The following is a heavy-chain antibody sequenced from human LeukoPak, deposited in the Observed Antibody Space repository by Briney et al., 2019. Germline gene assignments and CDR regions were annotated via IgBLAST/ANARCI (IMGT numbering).Heavy chain of an antibody. D-gene: IGHD1-1*01. Sequence: GGSLRLSCAASGFTFSNYWMTWVRQAPGKGLEWVANINRDGSERYYVDSVKGRFTISRDDAKSSLYLQMNSLRAEDTAVYYCARAYNWNDKFDYWGQGTLVTVSS. CDR2: INRDGSER. J-gene: IGHJ4*02. V-gene: IGHV3-7*03. CDR3: ARAYNWNDKFDY. CDR1: GFTFSNYW.